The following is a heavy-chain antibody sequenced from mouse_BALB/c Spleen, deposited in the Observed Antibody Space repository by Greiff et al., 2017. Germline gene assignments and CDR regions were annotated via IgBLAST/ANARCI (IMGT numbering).Heavy chain of an antibody. CDR3: ARGDPTMVTMDY. J-gene: IGHJ4*01. D-gene: IGHD2-9*01. CDR1: GYSFTGYY. CDR2: INPYNGAT. Sequence: VQLKESGAELAKPGASVKISCKASGYSFTGYYMHWVKQSHVKSLEWIGRINPYNGATSYNQNFKDKASLTVDKSSSTAYMELHSLTSEDSAVYYCARGDPTMVTMDYWGQGTSVTVSS. V-gene: IGHV1-31*01.